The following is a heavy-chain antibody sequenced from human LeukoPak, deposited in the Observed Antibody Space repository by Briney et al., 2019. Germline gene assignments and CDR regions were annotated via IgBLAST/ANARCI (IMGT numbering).Heavy chain of an antibody. J-gene: IGHJ6*03. CDR1: GYTFTGYY. Sequence: ASVKVSCKASGYTFTGYYMHWVRQAPGQGLEWMGWINPNSGGTNYAQKFQGRVTMTRDTSISTAYMELSSLRSEDTAVYYCARGPWYSSGWFYYYYYMDVWGKGTTVTISS. D-gene: IGHD6-19*01. V-gene: IGHV1-2*02. CDR3: ARGPWYSSGWFYYYYYMDV. CDR2: INPNSGGT.